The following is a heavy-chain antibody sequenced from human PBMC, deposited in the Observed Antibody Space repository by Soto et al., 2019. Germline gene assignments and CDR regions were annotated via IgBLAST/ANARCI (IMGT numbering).Heavy chain of an antibody. CDR3: ARLPSSGWDYYYYGMDV. CDR2: IIPIFGTA. V-gene: IGHV1-69*13. Sequence: SVKVSCKASGGTFSSYAISWVRQAPGQGLEWMGGIIPIFGTANYAQKFQGRVTITADESTSTAYMELSSLRSEDTAVYYCARLPSSGWDYYYYGMDVWGQGTTVTVS. D-gene: IGHD6-19*01. CDR1: GGTFSSYA. J-gene: IGHJ6*02.